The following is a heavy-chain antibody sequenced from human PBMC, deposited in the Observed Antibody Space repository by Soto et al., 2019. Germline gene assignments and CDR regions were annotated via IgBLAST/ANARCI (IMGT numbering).Heavy chain of an antibody. D-gene: IGHD1-26*01. J-gene: IGHJ6*02. CDR1: GFTFITYW. V-gene: IGHV3-74*01. CDR3: ARAGVGATSLGYYYYAMDV. Sequence: EVQLVESGAGLVQPGGSLRLSCAASGFTFITYWMHWVRQAPGKGLVWVSRINSDGSSTSYADSVKGRFTISRDNAKNTLYLQMSSLRAEDTAVYFCARAGVGATSLGYYYYAMDVWGQGTTVTVSS. CDR2: INSDGSST.